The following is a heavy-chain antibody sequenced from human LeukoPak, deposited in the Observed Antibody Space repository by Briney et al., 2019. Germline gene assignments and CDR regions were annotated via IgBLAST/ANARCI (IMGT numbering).Heavy chain of an antibody. D-gene: IGHD2-15*01. J-gene: IGHJ4*02. CDR3: ARDQCSGGSCYVDY. V-gene: IGHV1-69*05. CDR1: GGTFSSYA. CDR2: IIPIFGTA. Sequence: SVKVSCKASGGTFSSYAISWVRQAPGQGLEWMGRIIPIFGTANYALKFQGRVTITTDESTSTAYMELSSLRSEDTAVYYCARDQCSGGSCYVDYWGQGTLVTVSS.